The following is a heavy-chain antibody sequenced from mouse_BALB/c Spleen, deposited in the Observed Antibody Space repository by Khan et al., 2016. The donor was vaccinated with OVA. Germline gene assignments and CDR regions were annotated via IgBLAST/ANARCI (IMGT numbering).Heavy chain of an antibody. CDR2: IYPGDGST. D-gene: IGHD2-4*01. Sequence: VQLQESGPELVKPGALVKISCKVSGYTFTAYDINWVKQRPGQGLEWIGWIYPGDGSTEYNENFKGKATLTEDTSSNTAYMQLSGLTSEKSAVYFCAREGLRGVAMDYWGQGTSVSVSS. CDR3: AREGLRGVAMDY. J-gene: IGHJ4*01. V-gene: IGHV1S56*01. CDR1: GYTFTAYD.